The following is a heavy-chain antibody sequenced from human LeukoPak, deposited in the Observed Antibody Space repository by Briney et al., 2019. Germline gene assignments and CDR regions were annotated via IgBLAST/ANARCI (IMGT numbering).Heavy chain of an antibody. V-gene: IGHV3-74*01. CDR2: INVDGSRV. CDR1: GFTFNTYW. CDR3: VSEPPHFRGFDY. Sequence: PGGSLRLSCAASGFTFNTYWMHWVRQAPGKGLVWVARINVDGSRVVYADSVKGRFMISRDDAKRTLHLQLNSLRGDDTAVYFCVSEPPHFRGFDYWGQGTLVTVSS. D-gene: IGHD3-3*02. J-gene: IGHJ4*02.